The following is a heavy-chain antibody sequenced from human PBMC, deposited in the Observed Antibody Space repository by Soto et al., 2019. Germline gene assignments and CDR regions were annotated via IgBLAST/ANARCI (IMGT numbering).Heavy chain of an antibody. V-gene: IGHV1-3*01. CDR3: ARKLEDSSSSYIDY. J-gene: IGHJ4*02. D-gene: IGHD6-6*01. CDR1: GYTFTSYA. Sequence: QVQLVQSGAEVKKPGASVKVSCKASGYTFTSYAMHWVRQAPGQRLEWMGWTNAGNGNTKYSQKFQGRVTITRDTSASTAYMELSSLRSEDTAVYYCARKLEDSSSSYIDYWGQGTLVTVSS. CDR2: TNAGNGNT.